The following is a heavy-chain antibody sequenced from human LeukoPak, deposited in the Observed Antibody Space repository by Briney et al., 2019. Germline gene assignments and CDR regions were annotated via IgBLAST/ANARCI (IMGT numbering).Heavy chain of an antibody. V-gene: IGHV4-59*08. D-gene: IGHD6-19*01. J-gene: IGHJ4*02. CDR3: ARRITTSGWYRDDY. CDR1: SGSINSYY. Sequence: SETLSLTCTVPSGSINSYYWSWIRQPPGKGLEWIGYIFYSGSTNYNPSLKSRVTISVDTSKNQFSLKLSSVAEIGMPIYYCARRITTSGWYRDDYWGQGTLVTVSS. CDR2: IFYSGST.